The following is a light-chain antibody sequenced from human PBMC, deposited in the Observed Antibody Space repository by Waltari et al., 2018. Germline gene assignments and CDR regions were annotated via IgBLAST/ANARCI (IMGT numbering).Light chain of an antibody. CDR3: CSYAGGSAPYV. Sequence: QSALTQPASVSRSPRQSITISCTGTSSDVGGYNLVSWFQPHPGKATKLMIYDGRKRPLGVSNRFSGSKSGNTASLTISGLQAEDEADYYCCSYAGGSAPYVFGTGTKVTVL. V-gene: IGLV2-23*01. CDR2: DGR. CDR1: SSDVGGYNL. J-gene: IGLJ1*01.